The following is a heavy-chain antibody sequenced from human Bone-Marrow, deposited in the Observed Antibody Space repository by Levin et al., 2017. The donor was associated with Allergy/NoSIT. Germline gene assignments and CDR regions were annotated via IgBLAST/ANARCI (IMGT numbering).Heavy chain of an antibody. CDR3: ARFGRPGYSGYDLSRNFDY. CDR2: INHSGST. CDR1: GGSFSGYY. D-gene: IGHD5-12*01. J-gene: IGHJ4*02. V-gene: IGHV4-34*01. Sequence: SETLSLTCAVYGGSFSGYYWSWIRQPPGKGLEWIGEINHSGSTNYNPSLKSRVTISVDTSKNQFSLKLSSVTAADTAVYYCARFGRPGYSGYDLSRNFDYWGQGTLVTVSS.